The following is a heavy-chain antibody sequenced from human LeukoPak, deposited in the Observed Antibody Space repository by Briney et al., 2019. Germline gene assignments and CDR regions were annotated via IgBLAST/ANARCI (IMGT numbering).Heavy chain of an antibody. CDR1: GFTFSSYW. Sequence: PGGSLRLSCAASGFTFSSYWMHWVRQAPGKGLVGVSRINSDGSSTSYADSVKGRFTISRDNAKNTLYLQMNSLRAEDTAVYYCARGIMITFGGSLDYWGQGTLVTVSS. J-gene: IGHJ4*02. D-gene: IGHD3-16*01. CDR3: ARGIMITFGGSLDY. V-gene: IGHV3-74*01. CDR2: INSDGSST.